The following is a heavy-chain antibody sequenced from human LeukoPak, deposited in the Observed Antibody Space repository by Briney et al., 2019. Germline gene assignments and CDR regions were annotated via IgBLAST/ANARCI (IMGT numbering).Heavy chain of an antibody. CDR1: GFTFSTYS. CDR3: ARDGAAHCGGDCYSGAFDI. CDR2: ISGSSRNI. Sequence: GGSLRLSCAASGFTFSTYSMNWVRQAPGKGLEWVSYISGSSRNIYYPDSVKGRFTISRDNAKNSLYLQMNSLRDEDTAVYYCARDGAAHCGGDCYSGAFDIWGQGTMVSVSS. V-gene: IGHV3-48*02. J-gene: IGHJ3*02. D-gene: IGHD2-21*02.